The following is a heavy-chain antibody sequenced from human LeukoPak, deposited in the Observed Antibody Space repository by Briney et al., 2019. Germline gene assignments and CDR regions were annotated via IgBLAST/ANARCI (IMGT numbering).Heavy chain of an antibody. V-gene: IGHV3-15*01. D-gene: IGHD4-17*01. CDR1: GFTFTNAW. Sequence: PGGSLRLSCVTSGFTFTNAWMTWVRQTPGKGLEWVGLIKTETDGGTTDYAAPVKGRFTISRDDSKNTVYLQMNSLRAEDTAVYYCARAGFKYGDYEFDYWGQGTLVTVSS. J-gene: IGHJ4*02. CDR3: ARAGFKYGDYEFDY. CDR2: IKTETDGGTT.